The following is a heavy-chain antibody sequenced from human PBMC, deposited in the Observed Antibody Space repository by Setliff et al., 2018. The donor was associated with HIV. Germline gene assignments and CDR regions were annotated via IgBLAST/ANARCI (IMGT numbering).Heavy chain of an antibody. J-gene: IGHJ6*03. D-gene: IGHD1-1*01. CDR2: INRSGST. Sequence: TLSLTCAVYGGSLNDYYWSWIRLPPGKGLEWIGEINRSGSTNYNPSLKSRVTISVDTSKNQFSLKLTSVTAADTAVYYCARDWNHYFYYMDVWGKGTTVTVSS. V-gene: IGHV4-34*01. CDR3: ARDWNHYFYYMDV. CDR1: GGSLNDYY.